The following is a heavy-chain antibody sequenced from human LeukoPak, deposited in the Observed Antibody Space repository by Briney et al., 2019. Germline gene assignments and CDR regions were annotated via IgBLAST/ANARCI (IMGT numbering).Heavy chain of an antibody. CDR1: GFTFSDYY. J-gene: IGHJ4*02. CDR2: ISSSSSYT. CDR3: AKNVDYSSRGADY. D-gene: IGHD6-19*01. V-gene: IGHV3-11*03. Sequence: PGGSLRLSCAASGFTFSDYYMSWIRQAPGRGLEWVSYISSSSSYTNYADSVKGRFTISRDNSKNTLYLQMNSLRAEDTAVYYCAKNVDYSSRGADYWGQGTLVTVSS.